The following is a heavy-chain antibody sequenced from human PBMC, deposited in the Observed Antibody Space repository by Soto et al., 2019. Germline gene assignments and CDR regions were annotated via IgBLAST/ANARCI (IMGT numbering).Heavy chain of an antibody. Sequence: EVQLVESGGGLVQPGGSLRLSCAASGFTFSSYWIHWVRQVPGKGLVWVSRINSDGSGTIYADSVKGRFTISRDNAKNTLYLQMSRLRAEDTAVYYCARGSGYYLIDPWGQGTLVTVSS. CDR2: INSDGSGT. D-gene: IGHD3-22*01. CDR1: GFTFSSYW. J-gene: IGHJ5*02. V-gene: IGHV3-74*01. CDR3: ARGSGYYLIDP.